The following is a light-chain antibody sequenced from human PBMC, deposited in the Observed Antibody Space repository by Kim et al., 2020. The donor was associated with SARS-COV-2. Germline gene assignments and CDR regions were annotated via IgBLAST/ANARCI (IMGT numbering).Light chain of an antibody. CDR2: DND. Sequence: QRVTISCSGSSSNIGDNNVNWYQQLPGTAPKLLIFDNDQRASGVPDRFSGSKSGTSASLAISGLQSEDEAVYYCATWDDSLSGHWVFGGGTQLTVL. J-gene: IGLJ3*02. CDR1: SSNIGDNN. CDR3: ATWDDSLSGHWV. V-gene: IGLV1-44*01.